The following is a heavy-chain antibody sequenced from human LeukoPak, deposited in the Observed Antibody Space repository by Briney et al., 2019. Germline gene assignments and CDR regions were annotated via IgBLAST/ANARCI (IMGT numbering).Heavy chain of an antibody. CDR3: ASRSTYYYGSGSYFWSY. CDR2: IYYSGST. Sequence: SETLSLTCTVSGGSISSSSYYWGWIRQPPGKGLEWIGSIYYSGSTYYHPSLKSRFTISVDTSKNQFSLKLSSVTAADTAVYYCASRSTYYYGSGSYFWSYWGQGTLVTVSS. D-gene: IGHD3-10*01. V-gene: IGHV4-39*01. J-gene: IGHJ4*02. CDR1: GGSISSSSYY.